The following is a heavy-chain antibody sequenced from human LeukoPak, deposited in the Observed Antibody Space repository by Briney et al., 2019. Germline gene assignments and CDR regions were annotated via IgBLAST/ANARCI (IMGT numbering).Heavy chain of an antibody. CDR3: ARDPNIAAAGTAYYYYYGMDV. J-gene: IGHJ6*02. CDR2: INPNSGGT. CDR1: GYTFTGYY. Sequence: ASVKVSCTASGYTFTGYYMHWVRQAPGQGLEWMGWINPNSGGTNYAQKFQGRVTITADESTSTAYMELSSLRSEDTAVYYCARDPNIAAAGTAYYYYYGMDVWGQGTTVTVSS. V-gene: IGHV1-2*02. D-gene: IGHD6-13*01.